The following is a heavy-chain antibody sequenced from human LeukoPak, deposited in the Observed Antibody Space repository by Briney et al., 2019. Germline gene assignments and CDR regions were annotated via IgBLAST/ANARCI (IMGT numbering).Heavy chain of an antibody. Sequence: GGSLRLSCAASGFTFSSYSMNWVRQAPGKGLEWVSYISSSSSTIYYADSVKGRFTISRDNAKNSLYLQMNSLRAEDTAVYYCARVPIYDSSGYYLLKDYGMDVWGQGTTVTVSS. D-gene: IGHD3-22*01. J-gene: IGHJ6*02. V-gene: IGHV3-48*04. CDR2: ISSSSSTI. CDR3: ARVPIYDSSGYYLLKDYGMDV. CDR1: GFTFSSYS.